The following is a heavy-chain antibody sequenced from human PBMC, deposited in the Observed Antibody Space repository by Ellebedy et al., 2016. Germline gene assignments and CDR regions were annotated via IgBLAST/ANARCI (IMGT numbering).Heavy chain of an antibody. J-gene: IGHJ4*02. CDR2: ISSSGSTI. Sequence: GGSLRLSCAASGFTFSDYYMSWIRQAPGKGLEWVSYISSSGSTIYYADSVKGRFTISRDNAKNSLYLQMNSLRAEDTAVYYCARDLGKCSGGSCYWFGYYFDYWGQGTLVTVSS. D-gene: IGHD2-15*01. CDR3: ARDLGKCSGGSCYWFGYYFDY. CDR1: GFTFSDYY. V-gene: IGHV3-11*01.